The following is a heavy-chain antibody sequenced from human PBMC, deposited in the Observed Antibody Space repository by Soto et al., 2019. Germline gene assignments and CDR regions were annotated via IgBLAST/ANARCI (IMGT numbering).Heavy chain of an antibody. CDR2: IGHDGTFT. D-gene: IGHD3-10*01. J-gene: IGHJ4*02. CDR3: ARDLRSGYLDY. Sequence: QVQVVESGGGVVQPGGSLRLSCAASGFTFEEYGMHWVRQAPGKGLEWVAVIGHDGTFTYHPDSVKGRFTISRDNSKSTLYLQMDSLRAEDTAVYYCARDLRSGYLDYCGQGTLVTVSS. V-gene: IGHV3-33*01. CDR1: GFTFEEYG.